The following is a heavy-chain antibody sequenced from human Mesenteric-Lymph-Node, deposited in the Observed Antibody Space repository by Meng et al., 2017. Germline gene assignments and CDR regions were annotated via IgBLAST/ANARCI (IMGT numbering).Heavy chain of an antibody. D-gene: IGHD4-23*01. J-gene: IGHJ4*02. V-gene: IGHV3-47*01. CDR1: GFAFSSYA. CDR2: IGTGGDT. Sequence: GESLKISCAASGFAFSSYALHWVRRAPGKGLEWVSAIGTGGDTYYADSVMGRFTISRDNAKKSLYLHMNSLVAEDMAVYYCARTKGGNSEFDYWGQGTLVTVSS. CDR3: ARTKGGNSEFDY.